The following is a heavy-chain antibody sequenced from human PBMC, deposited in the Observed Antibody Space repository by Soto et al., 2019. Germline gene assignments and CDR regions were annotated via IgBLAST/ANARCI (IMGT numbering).Heavy chain of an antibody. CDR3: AKDAIPADMRENWFDP. CDR1: GFTFSSYA. Sequence: EVQLLESGGGLVQPGGSLRLSCAASGFTFSSYAMSWVRQAPGKGLEWVSAISGSGGSTYYADSVKGRFTISRDNSKNTRYLQINSLRAEDTAVYYCAKDAIPADMRENWFDPWGNGPLVTVSS. J-gene: IGHJ5*02. V-gene: IGHV3-23*01. D-gene: IGHD2-2*01. CDR2: ISGSGGST.